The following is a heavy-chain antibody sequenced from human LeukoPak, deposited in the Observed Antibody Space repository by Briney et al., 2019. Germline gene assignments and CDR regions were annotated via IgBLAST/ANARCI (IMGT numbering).Heavy chain of an antibody. J-gene: IGHJ4*02. CDR3: ARDRTLDY. CDR2: INDDGSMT. V-gene: IGHV3-74*01. CDR1: GFAFSSYW. Sequence: GDSLRLSCEASGFAFSSYWMHWVRQGPGKGLVWVSRINDDGSMTRYADFAEGRFTISRDNAKNTLYLQMNSLRAEDTAVYYCARDRTLDYWGQGTLVTVSS.